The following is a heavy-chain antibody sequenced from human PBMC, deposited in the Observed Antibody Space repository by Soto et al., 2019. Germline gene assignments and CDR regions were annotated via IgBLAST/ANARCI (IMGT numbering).Heavy chain of an antibody. CDR1: GGTFSSYA. Sequence: QVQLVQSGAEVKKPGSSVKVSCKASGGTFSSYAISWVRQAPGQGLEWMGGIIPIFGTANYAQKFQGRVTITADESTSTAYMELSSLRSEDTAVYYCARDSLSDYGGPSDAFDIWGQGTMVTVSS. D-gene: IGHD4-17*01. V-gene: IGHV1-69*12. CDR3: ARDSLSDYGGPSDAFDI. J-gene: IGHJ3*02. CDR2: IIPIFGTA.